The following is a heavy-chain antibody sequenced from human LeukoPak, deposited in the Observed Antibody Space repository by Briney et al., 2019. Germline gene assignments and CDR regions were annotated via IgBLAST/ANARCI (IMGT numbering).Heavy chain of an antibody. J-gene: IGHJ4*02. Sequence: PGGSLRLSCAASGFTFRSYSMSWVRQAPGKGLDWVSAIAGSGADTYYADSVKGRFTISRDNSKNTLYLQMNSLRAEDTAVYYCAKGSAPPRPYYFDYWGQGILVTVSS. V-gene: IGHV3-23*01. CDR3: AKGSAPPRPYYFDY. CDR2: IAGSGADT. D-gene: IGHD2-15*01. CDR1: GFTFRSYS.